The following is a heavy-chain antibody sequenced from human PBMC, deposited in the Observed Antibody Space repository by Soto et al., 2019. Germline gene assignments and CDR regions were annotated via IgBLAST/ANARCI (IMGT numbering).Heavy chain of an antibody. J-gene: IGHJ6*02. CDR1: GFAFSMYD. CDR3: ARDKGLCSSASCPNKIYHFAMDF. V-gene: IGHV3-13*01. D-gene: IGHD2-2*01. Sequence: DVQLVESGGGLVQPGGSLRLSCAASGFAFSMYDMHWVRQVAGKGLEWVSAIGTAGDTLYAGSVKGRFSASRENAKNSLYLQMNSLRAGDTAVYYCARDKGLCSSASCPNKIYHFAMDFWGLGTTVIVSS. CDR2: IGTAGDT.